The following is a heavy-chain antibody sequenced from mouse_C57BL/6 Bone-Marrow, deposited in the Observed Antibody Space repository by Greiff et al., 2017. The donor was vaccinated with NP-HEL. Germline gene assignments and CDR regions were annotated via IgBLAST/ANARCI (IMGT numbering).Heavy chain of an antibody. Sequence: EVQRVESGGGLVKPGGSLKLSCAASGFTLSDYGMHWVRQAPEKGLEWVAYISSGSSTIYYADTVKGRFTISRDNAKNTLFLQMTSLRSEDTAMYYCARRGYYGSSYVWYFDVWGTGTTVTVSS. CDR2: ISSGSSTI. CDR1: GFTLSDYG. D-gene: IGHD1-1*01. CDR3: ARRGYYGSSYVWYFDV. J-gene: IGHJ1*03. V-gene: IGHV5-17*01.